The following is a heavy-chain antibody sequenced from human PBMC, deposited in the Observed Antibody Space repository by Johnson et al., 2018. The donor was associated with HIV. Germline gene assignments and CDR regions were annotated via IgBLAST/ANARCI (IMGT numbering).Heavy chain of an antibody. V-gene: IGHV3-NL1*01. CDR3: SRPWGASSSPDSFDL. CDR2: IYSGGSK. Sequence: HVQLVESGGGVVQPGRSLRLSCAASGFTFSDYAMHWVRQAPGKGLEWVAVIYSGGSKYYADSVKGRFTISRDSSKNTLYLQMNSLRAEDTAVYYCSRPWGASSSPDSFDLWGQGTMVTVSS. CDR1: GFTFSDYA. J-gene: IGHJ3*01. D-gene: IGHD6-13*01.